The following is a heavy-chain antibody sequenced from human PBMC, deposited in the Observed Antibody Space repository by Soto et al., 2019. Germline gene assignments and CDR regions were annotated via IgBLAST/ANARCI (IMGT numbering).Heavy chain of an antibody. CDR2: ISSSSSYI. CDR3: ASDSLHTDCPNGVCPPPRYGMDV. J-gene: IGHJ6*02. CDR1: GFTFSSYS. Sequence: LRLSCADSGFTFSSYSMNWVRQAPGKVLEWVSSISSSSSYIYYADSVKGRFTISRDNAKNSLYLQMNSLRAEDTAVYYCASDSLHTDCPNGVCPPPRYGMDVWGQGTTVTV. V-gene: IGHV3-21*01. D-gene: IGHD2-8*01.